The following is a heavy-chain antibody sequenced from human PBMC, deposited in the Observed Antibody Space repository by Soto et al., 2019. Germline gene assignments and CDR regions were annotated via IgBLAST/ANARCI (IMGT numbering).Heavy chain of an antibody. V-gene: IGHV4-31*03. D-gene: IGHD6-13*01. CDR1: GGSISSGGYY. Sequence: QVQLQESGPGLVKPSQTLSLTCTVSGGSISSGGYYWSWIRQHPVKGLEWILDTYYSGSTYYNPCLKSRVTISVDTSKNQFSLQLSSVTAADTTMSYCARVGIAAAAPTDYWGQATLVTVSS. CDR2: TYYSGST. J-gene: IGHJ4*01. CDR3: ARVGIAAAAPTDY.